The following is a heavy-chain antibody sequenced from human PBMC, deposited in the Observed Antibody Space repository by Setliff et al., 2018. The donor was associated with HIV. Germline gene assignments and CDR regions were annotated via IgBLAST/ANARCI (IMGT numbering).Heavy chain of an antibody. CDR1: GGSISTSNYY. CDR3: ARQGNIVVVTSFDY. Sequence: SETLSLTCTVAGGSISTSNYYWGWVRQPPGKGLAWVGNVDYTGSTYYTPSLKSRVTISVDTSKNQFSLRLNSVTAADTAVYYCARQGNIVVVTSFDYWGQGTVVTVS. D-gene: IGHD2-21*02. CDR2: VDYTGST. J-gene: IGHJ4*02. V-gene: IGHV4-39*07.